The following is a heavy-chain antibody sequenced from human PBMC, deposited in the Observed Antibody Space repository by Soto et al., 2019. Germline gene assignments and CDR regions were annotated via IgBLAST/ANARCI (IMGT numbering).Heavy chain of an antibody. V-gene: IGHV3-21*06. CDR3: ARESEDLTSNFDC. CDR2: ISSTTNYI. J-gene: IGHJ4*02. CDR1: GFTYTRYS. Sequence: GGSLRLSCAASGFTYTRYSMNWVRQAPGKGLEWVSSISSTTNYIYYGDSMKGRFTISRDNAKNSLYLEMNSLRAEDTAVYYCARESEDLTSNFDCWGQGTLVTVSS.